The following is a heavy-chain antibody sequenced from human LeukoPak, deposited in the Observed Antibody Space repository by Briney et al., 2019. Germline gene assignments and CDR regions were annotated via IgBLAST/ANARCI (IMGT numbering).Heavy chain of an antibody. CDR1: GFDFSSYS. CDR3: AKDPSGVVVPSQYYGMDV. CDR2: ISSSSTYI. J-gene: IGHJ6*02. D-gene: IGHD2-15*01. V-gene: IGHV3-21*01. Sequence: GGSLRLSCAASGFDFSSYSMNWVRQAPGKGLEWVSSISSSSTYIFYADSVKGRFTISRDNAKNSLYLQMNSLRAEDTAVYYCAKDPSGVVVPSQYYGMDVWGQGTTVTVSS.